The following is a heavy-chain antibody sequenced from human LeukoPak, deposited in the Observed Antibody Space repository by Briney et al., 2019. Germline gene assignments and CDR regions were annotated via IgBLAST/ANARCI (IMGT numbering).Heavy chain of an antibody. Sequence: SQTLSLTCTVSGGSISSGGYYWSWIRQPPGKGLEWIGYIYHSGSTYYNPSLKSRVTISVDRSKNQFSLKLSSVTAADTAVYYCARDRSGGGYDFWSGKNWFDPWGQGTLVTVSS. D-gene: IGHD3-3*01. J-gene: IGHJ5*02. CDR1: GGSISSGGYY. V-gene: IGHV4-30-2*01. CDR2: IYHSGST. CDR3: ARDRSGGGYDFWSGKNWFDP.